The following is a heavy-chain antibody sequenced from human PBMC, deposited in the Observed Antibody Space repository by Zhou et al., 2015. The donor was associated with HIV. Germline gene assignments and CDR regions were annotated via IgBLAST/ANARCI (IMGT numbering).Heavy chain of an antibody. CDR1: GGTFSSYT. Sequence: QVQLVQSGAEVKKPGSSVKVSCKASGGTFSSYTISWVRQAPGQGLEWMGRIIPILGIANYAQKFQGRVTITADKSTSTAYMELSSLRSEDTAVYYCARADGYNLGTYFDYWGQGTLVTVSS. CDR2: IIPILGIA. CDR3: ARADGYNLGTYFDY. D-gene: IGHD5-24*01. V-gene: IGHV1-69*02. J-gene: IGHJ4*02.